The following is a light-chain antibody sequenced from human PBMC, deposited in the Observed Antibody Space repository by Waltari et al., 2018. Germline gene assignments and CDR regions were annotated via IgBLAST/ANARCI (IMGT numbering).Light chain of an antibody. CDR1: QSLVSSDGNTY. CDR3: MQGTHWPWT. Sequence: QSLVSSDGNTYFNWFQQRPGQTPRRLLYKVSNRDSGVPDRFGGSGSGTDFTLRISRVEAEDVGVYYCMQGTHWPWTFGQGTKVEIK. J-gene: IGKJ1*01. V-gene: IGKV2-30*01. CDR2: KVS.